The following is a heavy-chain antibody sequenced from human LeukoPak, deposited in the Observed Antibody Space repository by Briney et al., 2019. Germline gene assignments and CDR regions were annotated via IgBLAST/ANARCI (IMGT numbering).Heavy chain of an antibody. Sequence: PSQTLSLTCNVSGASISSGNYFWSWIRRPAGKGLQWIGRLYTSGSTDYNPSLKSRVTISGDTSKNLFSLTLSSVTAADTALYYCARDGKEGGYNYDYWGQGTLVTVSS. V-gene: IGHV4-61*02. D-gene: IGHD5-24*01. CDR3: ARDGKEGGYNYDY. J-gene: IGHJ4*02. CDR2: LYTSGST. CDR1: GASISSGNYF.